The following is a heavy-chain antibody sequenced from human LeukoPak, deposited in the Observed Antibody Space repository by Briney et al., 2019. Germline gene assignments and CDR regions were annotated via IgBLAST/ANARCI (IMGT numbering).Heavy chain of an antibody. CDR1: GGSISSHY. CDR2: IYYSGRT. D-gene: IGHD1-14*01. CDR3: ARGYNPNWFDP. V-gene: IGHV4-59*11. J-gene: IGHJ5*02. Sequence: SETLSFTCTVSGGSISSHYWSWIRQPPGKGLEWIGCIYYSGRTNYNTSLKSRVTISVETSKNQFSLKLSSVAAADTAVYYCARGYNPNWFDPWGQGTLVTVSS.